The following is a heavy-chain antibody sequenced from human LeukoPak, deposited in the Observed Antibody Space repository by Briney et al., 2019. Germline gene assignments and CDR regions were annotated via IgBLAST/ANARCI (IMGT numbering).Heavy chain of an antibody. CDR3: TRGYSGYAHN. D-gene: IGHD5-12*01. Sequence: GGSLRLSCAASGFTFSNAWMNWVRQAPGKGLEWVGRIKSKTYGGTTDYAAPVKGRITISRDDSKSIAYLQMNSLKTEDTAVYYCTRGYSGYAHNWGQGTLVTVSS. J-gene: IGHJ4*02. V-gene: IGHV3-15*07. CDR2: IKSKTYGGTT. CDR1: GFTFSNAW.